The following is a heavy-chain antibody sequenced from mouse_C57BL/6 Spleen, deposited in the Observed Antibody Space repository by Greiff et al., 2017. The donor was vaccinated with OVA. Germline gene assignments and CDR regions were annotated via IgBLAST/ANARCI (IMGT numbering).Heavy chain of an antibody. CDR2: IYPGDGDT. D-gene: IGHD1-1*01. J-gene: IGHJ2*01. CDR1: GYAFSSYW. V-gene: IGHV1-80*01. CDR3: ARDITTVVAEGMDY. Sequence: VQLQQSGAELVKPGASVKISCKASGYAFSSYWMNWVKQRPGKGLEWIGQIYPGDGDTNYNGKFKGKATLTADKSSSTAYMQLSSLTSEDSAVYFCARDITTVVAEGMDYWGQGTTLTVSS.